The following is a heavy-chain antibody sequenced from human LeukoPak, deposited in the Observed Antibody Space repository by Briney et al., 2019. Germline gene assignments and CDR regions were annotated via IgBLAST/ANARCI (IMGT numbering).Heavy chain of an antibody. Sequence: SETLSLTCTVSGASISSYYWSWFRRPPGKGLEWIAYIFPSGSINFNPTLKSRVSISVDGSKNNFSLDLSSVTAPDPAGYLCARRRDETATAAGYYHMDGWGKGTTVTVSS. D-gene: IGHD3-22*01. CDR2: IFPSGSI. CDR1: GASISSYY. J-gene: IGHJ6*03. V-gene: IGHV4-4*09. CDR3: ARRRDETATAAGYYHMDG.